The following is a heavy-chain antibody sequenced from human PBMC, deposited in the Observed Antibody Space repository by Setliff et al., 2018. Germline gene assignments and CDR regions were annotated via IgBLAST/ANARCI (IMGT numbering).Heavy chain of an antibody. CDR2: IGAYNGNT. CDR1: GYTFTNYG. D-gene: IGHD6-19*01. Sequence: GASVKVSCKASGYTFTNYGVTWVRQAPGQGLEWMGWIGAYNGNTYNAHKFQGRVTMTSDTSTSTAYMELRGLRSDDTAVYYCARVTIAVAGYFDFWGQGTLVTV. V-gene: IGHV1-18*01. J-gene: IGHJ4*02. CDR3: ARVTIAVAGYFDF.